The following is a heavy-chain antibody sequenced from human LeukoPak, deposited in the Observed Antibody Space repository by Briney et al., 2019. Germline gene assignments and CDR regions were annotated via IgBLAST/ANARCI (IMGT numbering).Heavy chain of an antibody. CDR1: GFTFSSYG. CDR3: ARDGSGSGNYYNVAGFDY. V-gene: IGHV3-48*03. J-gene: IGHJ4*02. D-gene: IGHD3-10*01. CDR2: VSSSGSTI. Sequence: AGGSLRLSCAASGFTFSSYGMNWVRQAPGKGLEWVSYVSSSGSTIYYANSVKGRFTISRDNAKNSLYLQMNSLRAEDTAVYYCARDGSGSGNYYNVAGFDYWGQGTLVTVSS.